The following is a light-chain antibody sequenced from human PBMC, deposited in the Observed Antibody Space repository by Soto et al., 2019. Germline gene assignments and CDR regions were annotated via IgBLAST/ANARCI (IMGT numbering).Light chain of an antibody. V-gene: IGKV1-39*01. Sequence: DIQMTQSPSSLSASVGDRVTITCRASQNINNYLNWYQQKPGKAPKLLIYGASSLQSGVPSRFSGSGSGTEFTLTISSLQPDDFATYYCQQYNNYATWTFGQGTKVEIK. CDR3: QQYNNYATWT. CDR2: GAS. CDR1: QNINNY. J-gene: IGKJ1*01.